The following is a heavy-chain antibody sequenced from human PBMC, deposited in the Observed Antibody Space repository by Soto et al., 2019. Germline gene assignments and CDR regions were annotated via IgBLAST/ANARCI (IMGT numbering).Heavy chain of an antibody. CDR2: IYYSGST. D-gene: IGHD3-22*01. CDR3: ARWVDYYDSSGYHPAVRYFDY. CDR1: GGSSSSYY. J-gene: IGHJ4*02. V-gene: IGHV4-59*01. Sequence: PFETLSHTCTVSGGSSSSYYRSWIRQPPGKGLEWIGYIYYSGSTNYNPSLKSRVTISVDTSKNQFSLKLSSVTAADTAVYYCARWVDYYDSSGYHPAVRYFDYWGQGTLVTVSS.